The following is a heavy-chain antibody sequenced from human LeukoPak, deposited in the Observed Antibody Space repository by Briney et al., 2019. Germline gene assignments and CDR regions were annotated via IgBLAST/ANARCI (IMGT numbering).Heavy chain of an antibody. D-gene: IGHD2-15*01. Sequence: TGGSLRLSCAASGFTFGSYAMHWVRKAPGKGLEYVSGISSDGGSPFHVNSVKGRFTISRDNSKDTLYLQMGSLRAEDMAVYYCAREYCSGGRCQYYFDYWGQGTLVTVSS. CDR3: AREYCSGGRCQYYFDY. CDR2: ISSDGGSP. CDR1: GFTFGSYA. J-gene: IGHJ4*02. V-gene: IGHV3-64*01.